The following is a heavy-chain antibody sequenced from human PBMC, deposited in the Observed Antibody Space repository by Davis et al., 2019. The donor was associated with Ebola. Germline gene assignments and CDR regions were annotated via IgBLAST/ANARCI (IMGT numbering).Heavy chain of an antibody. J-gene: IGHJ5*02. Sequence: SETLSLTCTVSGGSISSYYWGWIRQPPGKGLEWIGSIYYSGSTYYNPSLKSRVTISVDTSKNQFSLKLSSVTAADTAVYYCARHWAAAGTGFDPWGQGTLVTISS. V-gene: IGHV4-39*01. D-gene: IGHD6-13*01. CDR3: ARHWAAAGTGFDP. CDR2: IYYSGST. CDR1: GGSISSYY.